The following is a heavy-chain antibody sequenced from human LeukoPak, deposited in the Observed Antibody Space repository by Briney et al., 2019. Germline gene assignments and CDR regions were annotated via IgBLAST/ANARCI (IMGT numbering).Heavy chain of an antibody. D-gene: IGHD2-2*01. V-gene: IGHV3-21*01. CDR1: GFSFSSHG. J-gene: IGHJ6*02. CDR2: ISSSSSYI. CDR3: ARGGCSSTSCSFGMDV. Sequence: GGSLRLSCAASGFSFSSHGMHWVRQAPGKGLEWVSSISSSSSYIYYADSVKGRFTISRDNAKNSLYLQMNSLRAEDTAVYYCARGGCSSTSCSFGMDVWGQGTTVTVSS.